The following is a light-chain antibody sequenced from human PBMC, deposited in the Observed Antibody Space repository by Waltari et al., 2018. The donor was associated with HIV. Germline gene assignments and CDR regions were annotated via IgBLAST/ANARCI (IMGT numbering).Light chain of an antibody. J-gene: IGLJ2*01. CDR2: EVT. Sequence: SALTQPASVSGSPGQSIVLPCTGSSSDIGYYAYVPWYQQYPGQAPKALIYEVTSRPSGTSSRFSGSKSATTAFLAISKLQTDDEADYFCSSYTRRGTVVFGGGTRLTVL. CDR1: SSDIGYYAY. V-gene: IGLV2-14*01. CDR3: SSYTRRGTVV.